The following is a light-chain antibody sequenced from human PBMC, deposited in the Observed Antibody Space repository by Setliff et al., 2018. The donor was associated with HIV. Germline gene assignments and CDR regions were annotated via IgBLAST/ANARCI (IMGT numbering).Light chain of an antibody. Sequence: QSALAQPASVSGSPGQSITISCTGTSSDVGGYSHVSWYQQHPGKAPKLIIYDVRNRPSGVSNRFSGSKSGNTASLTISGLRAEDEADYYCSSYAITNTLPFGTGTKVTVL. CDR2: DVR. CDR1: SSDVGGYSH. CDR3: SSYAITNTLP. V-gene: IGLV2-14*03. J-gene: IGLJ1*01.